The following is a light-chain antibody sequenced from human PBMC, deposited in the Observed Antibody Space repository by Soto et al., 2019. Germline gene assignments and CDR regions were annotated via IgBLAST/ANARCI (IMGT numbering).Light chain of an antibody. CDR1: QSIADSS. CDR3: QQYRMSPNT. J-gene: IGKJ5*01. CDR2: GAS. Sequence: EIVLTQSPATLSLSPGERATLSCWASQSIADSSLAWYQHRPGLAPRLLVYGASSRATGIPDRFSGGGAGTHFTLTISRLAPEDFAVYYCQQYRMSPNTFGQGTRLEIK. V-gene: IGKV3D-20*01.